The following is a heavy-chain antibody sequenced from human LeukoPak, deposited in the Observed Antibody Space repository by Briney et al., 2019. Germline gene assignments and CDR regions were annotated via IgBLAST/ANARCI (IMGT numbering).Heavy chain of an antibody. CDR3: ARAPSAYCGGDCYSNWFDP. Sequence: SVKVSCKASGGTFSSYAISWVRQAPGQGLEWMGGIIPIFGTANYAQKFQGRVTITADESTNTAYMELSSLRSEDTAVYYCARAPSAYCGGDCYSNWFDPWGQGTLVTVSS. CDR1: GGTFSSYA. CDR2: IIPIFGTA. J-gene: IGHJ5*02. V-gene: IGHV1-69*13. D-gene: IGHD2-21*01.